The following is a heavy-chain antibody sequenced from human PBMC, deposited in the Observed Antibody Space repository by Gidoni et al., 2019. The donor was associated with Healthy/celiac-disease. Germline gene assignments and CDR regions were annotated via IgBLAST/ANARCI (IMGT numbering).Heavy chain of an antibody. CDR3: AKDSPDCGGDCSYYFDY. J-gene: IGHJ4*02. Sequence: EVQLLESGGGLVQPGGSLRLSCAASGFTFSSYAMSWVRQAPGKGLEWVSVISGSGGSTYYADSVKGRFTISRDNFKNTLYLKMNSLRAEDTAVYYCAKDSPDCGGDCSYYFDYWGQGTLVTVSS. V-gene: IGHV3-23*01. CDR2: ISGSGGST. CDR1: GFTFSSYA. D-gene: IGHD2-21*01.